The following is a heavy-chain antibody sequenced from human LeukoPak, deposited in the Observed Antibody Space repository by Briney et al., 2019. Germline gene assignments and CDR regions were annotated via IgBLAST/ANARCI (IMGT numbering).Heavy chain of an antibody. D-gene: IGHD3-22*01. J-gene: IGHJ3*02. CDR1: GYSFTSYW. CDR2: IYPGDSDT. V-gene: IGHV5-51*01. CDR3: ATYDSSGYYSNDAFDI. Sequence: GESLKISCKGSGYSFTSYWIGWVRQMPGKGLEWMGIIYPGDSDTRYSPSFQGQVTISADKSISTAYLQWSSLKASDTAMYYCATYDSSGYYSNDAFDIWGQGAMVTVSS.